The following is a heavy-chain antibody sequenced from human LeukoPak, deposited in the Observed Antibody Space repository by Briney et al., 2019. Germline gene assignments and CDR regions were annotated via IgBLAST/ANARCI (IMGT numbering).Heavy chain of an antibody. CDR1: GGSIWSGNYY. J-gene: IGHJ4*02. V-gene: IGHV4-61*02. CDR2: IYTSGRT. D-gene: IGHD3-22*01. Sequence: ASETLSLTCTVSGGSIWSGNYYWNWIREPAGKGLEGIGRIYTSGRTHYNPSPKNRVIMSLHASKNQVSLKLSSVTAADTAVYYCARASGFYDSGGYYSGFDCWGQGALVTVSS. CDR3: ARASGFYDSGGYYSGFDC.